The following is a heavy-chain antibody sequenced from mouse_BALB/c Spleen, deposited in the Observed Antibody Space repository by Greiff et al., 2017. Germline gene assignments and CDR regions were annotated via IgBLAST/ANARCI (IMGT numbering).Heavy chain of an antibody. D-gene: IGHD2-1*01. V-gene: IGHV1-74*01. J-gene: IGHJ2*01. CDR2: IDPSDSET. CDR3: AICGNQKANYVDY. Sequence: QVQLQQPGAELVKPGAPVKLSCKASGYTFTSYWMNWVKQRPGRGLEWIGRIDPSDSETHYNHKFKDKATLTVDKSSSTAYIQLSSLTSDDSAVYYCAICGNQKANYVDYWGQGTTLTVSS. CDR1: GYTFTSYW.